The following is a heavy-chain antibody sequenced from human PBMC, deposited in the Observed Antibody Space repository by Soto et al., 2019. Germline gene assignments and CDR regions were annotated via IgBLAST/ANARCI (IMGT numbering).Heavy chain of an antibody. CDR3: ANVGGTTSSNWFDP. D-gene: IGHD2-2*01. CDR1: GGPFSSYH. J-gene: IGHJ5*02. Sequence: QVQLVQSGAEVKKPGSSVKLSCKASGGPFSSYHISWVRQAPGQGLEWVGRIIPILGRANNAQHFQGRVTITADTSTNTAYMELSSLTSEDTAVYYCANVGGTTSSNWFDPWGHGTLVTVSP. V-gene: IGHV1-69*02. CDR2: IIPILGRA.